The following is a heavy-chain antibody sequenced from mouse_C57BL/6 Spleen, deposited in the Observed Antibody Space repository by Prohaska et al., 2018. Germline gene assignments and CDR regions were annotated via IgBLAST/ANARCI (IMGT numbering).Heavy chain of an antibody. J-gene: IGHJ1*03. Sequence: EVQLLETGGGLVQPGGSRGLSCEGSGFTFSGFWMSWVRQTPGKTLEWIGDINSYCSAINYEPSIKDRFTIFRDNDKSTLYLQMSNVRSEDTATYFCMRYGNYWYFDVWGTGTTVTVSS. CDR3: MRYGNYWYFDV. CDR2: INSYCSAI. CDR1: GFTFSGFW. D-gene: IGHD2-1*01. V-gene: IGHV11-2*01.